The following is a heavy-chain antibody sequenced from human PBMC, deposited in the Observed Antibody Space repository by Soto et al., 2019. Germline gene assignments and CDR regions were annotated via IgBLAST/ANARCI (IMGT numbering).Heavy chain of an antibody. J-gene: IGHJ5*02. D-gene: IGHD3-10*01. Sequence: QVQLVQSGAEVKKPGSSVKVSCKASGGTFSSYTISWVRQAPGQGLEWMGRIIPILGIANYAQKFQGRVTFTADKFRGTAYRELSSLRSEDTAVYYCAGGEGGSGSYLGFWFDPWGQGTLVTVSS. CDR1: GGTFSSYT. V-gene: IGHV1-69*02. CDR2: IIPILGIA. CDR3: AGGEGGSGSYLGFWFDP.